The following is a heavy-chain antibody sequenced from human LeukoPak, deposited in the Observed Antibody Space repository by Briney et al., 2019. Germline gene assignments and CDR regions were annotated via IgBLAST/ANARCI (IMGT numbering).Heavy chain of an antibody. Sequence: GGSLRLSCAASGFTLSSDGMGWVRQAPGRGLGWVAVISYDGSNKYYADSVKGRFTISRDDSKNTLYLQMNSLRAEDTAVYYCAKDAQGGSLDYWGQGTLVTVSS. CDR3: AKDAQGGSLDY. CDR1: GFTLSSDG. D-gene: IGHD3-16*01. CDR2: ISYDGSNK. V-gene: IGHV3-30*18. J-gene: IGHJ4*02.